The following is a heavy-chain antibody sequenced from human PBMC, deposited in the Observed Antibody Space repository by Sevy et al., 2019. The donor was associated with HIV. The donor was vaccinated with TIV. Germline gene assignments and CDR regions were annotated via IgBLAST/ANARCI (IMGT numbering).Heavy chain of an antibody. CDR3: AREGPGYTYGRPEFDY. V-gene: IGHV4-39*02. D-gene: IGHD5-18*01. J-gene: IGHJ4*02. Sequence: SETLSLTCNVSGGSISSSNYYWGWIRQPPGKGLEWIGSMYYSGATFYNPSLKNRVTISGDRSMNQYFLKLTSVTAADTAVYYCAREGPGYTYGRPEFDYWGQGTLVTVSS. CDR2: MYYSGAT. CDR1: GGSISSSNYY.